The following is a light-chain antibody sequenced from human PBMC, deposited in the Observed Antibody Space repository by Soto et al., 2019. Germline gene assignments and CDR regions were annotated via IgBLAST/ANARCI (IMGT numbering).Light chain of an antibody. CDR3: SSYTTTSTRV. CDR2: EVS. V-gene: IGLV2-14*01. J-gene: IGLJ3*02. CDR1: SSDVGSYNY. Sequence: QSALTQPASVSGSPGQSITISCTGTSSDVGSYNYVSWYQQHPGKAPKLMIYEVSNRPSGVSNRFSGSKSGNTASLTISGPHAEDEANYYCSSYTTTSTRVSGGATQLTLL.